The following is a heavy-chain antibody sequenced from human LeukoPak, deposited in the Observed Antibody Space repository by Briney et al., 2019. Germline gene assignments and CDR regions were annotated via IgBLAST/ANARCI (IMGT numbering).Heavy chain of an antibody. D-gene: IGHD3-3*01. CDR1: GYTFTNYG. J-gene: IGHJ6*02. Sequence: GASGKVSCKASGYTFTNYGISWVGQAPGQGLEWRGWISSDNSQTKYLQKFQGRVTMPLETPTSTGYMELRSRTSDDTAVYYCARDVRSGFGVVIGADVWGQGTTVTVSS. CDR2: ISSDNSQT. V-gene: IGHV1-18*01. CDR3: ARDVRSGFGVVIGADV.